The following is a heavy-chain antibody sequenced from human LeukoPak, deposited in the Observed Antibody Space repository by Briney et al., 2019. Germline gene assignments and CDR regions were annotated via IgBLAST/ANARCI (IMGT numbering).Heavy chain of an antibody. CDR3: ARGFVNLPGYWGV. D-gene: IGHD3-9*01. CDR2: INPNSGGT. J-gene: IGHJ6*04. CDR1: GYTFTDYH. V-gene: IGHV1-2*06. Sequence: VASVKVSCKASGYTFTDYHMHWVRQAPGQGLEWMGRINPNSGGTNYAQKFQGRVIMTRDTSISAAYMELSRLRSDDTAVYYCARGFVNLPGYWGVWGKGTTVTVSS.